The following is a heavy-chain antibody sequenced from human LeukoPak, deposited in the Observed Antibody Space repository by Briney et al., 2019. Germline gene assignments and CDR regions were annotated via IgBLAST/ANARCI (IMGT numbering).Heavy chain of an antibody. V-gene: IGHV4-59*01. CDR3: ARVVVHGHSDY. CDR2: IYYTGST. CDR1: GGSINSYY. Sequence: SETLSLTCTVSGGSINSYYWSWIRQPPGKGLDWIGYIYYTGSTKYNPSLKSRVTLSVDTSKNQFSLELSSVTAADTAVYYCARVVVHGHSDYWGQGTLVTVSS. J-gene: IGHJ4*02. D-gene: IGHD3-16*02.